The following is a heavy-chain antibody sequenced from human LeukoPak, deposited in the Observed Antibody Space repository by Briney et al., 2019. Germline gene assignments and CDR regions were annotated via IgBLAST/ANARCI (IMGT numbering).Heavy chain of an antibody. CDR2: IWYDGSNK. CDR3: AKDADSSGYKRTYFDY. V-gene: IGHV3-30*02. Sequence: GESLRLSCAASGFTFRSYGVHWVRQTPGKGLEWVSFIWYDGSNKYYADSVKGRFTISRDNSKNTLYLQMDSLRAEDTAIYYCAKDADSSGYKRTYFDYWGQGTLITVSS. J-gene: IGHJ4*02. CDR1: GFTFRSYG. D-gene: IGHD3-22*01.